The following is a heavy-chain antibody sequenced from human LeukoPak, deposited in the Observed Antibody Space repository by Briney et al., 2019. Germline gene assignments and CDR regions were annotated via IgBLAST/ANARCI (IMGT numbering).Heavy chain of an antibody. Sequence: GASVKVSCKTSGYTFIRYGISGVRQAPGQGLEWMGRISPYNDNKKFLQKLQGRVTMTTDTSTSTAYMELRSLTSADTAIYYCAREESIGSYQFLHDSWGQGTLVTVSS. CDR2: ISPYNDNK. J-gene: IGHJ4*02. V-gene: IGHV1-18*01. CDR3: AREESIGSYQFLHDS. D-gene: IGHD3-10*01. CDR1: GYTFIRYG.